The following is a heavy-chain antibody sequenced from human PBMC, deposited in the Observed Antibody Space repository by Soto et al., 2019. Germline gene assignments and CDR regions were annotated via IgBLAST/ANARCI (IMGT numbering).Heavy chain of an antibody. D-gene: IGHD3-10*01. V-gene: IGHV3-53*01. Sequence: EVQLVESGGGLIQPGGSLRLSCEVSGFSVSGNYMSWVRQAPGKGLDWVSVIYSGGSRYYADSVRGRFTISRDESQNTLYLQMNNLRAEDTAVYYSARSMMVRGVLFDLWGRGSLVSVSS. CDR3: ARSMMVRGVLFDL. J-gene: IGHJ4*02. CDR2: IYSGGSR. CDR1: GFSVSGNY.